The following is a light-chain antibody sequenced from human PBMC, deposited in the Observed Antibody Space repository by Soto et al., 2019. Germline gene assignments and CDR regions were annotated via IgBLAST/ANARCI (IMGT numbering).Light chain of an antibody. J-gene: IGKJ4*01. V-gene: IGKV3-20*01. CDR3: QQDGSSPVT. CDR1: QSISSSY. Sequence: EIVLTQSPGTLSLSPGERATLSCRASQSISSSYLAWYQQIPGQAPRLLIYGASVRATGIPDRFSGSGSGTDFTLTNSRLEPEDFAVYFCQQDGSSPVTLGGGTKVEIK. CDR2: GAS.